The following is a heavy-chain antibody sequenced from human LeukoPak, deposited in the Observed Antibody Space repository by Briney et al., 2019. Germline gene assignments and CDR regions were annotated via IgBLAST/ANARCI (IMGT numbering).Heavy chain of an antibody. CDR2: IYSGGST. V-gene: IGHV3-NL1*01. CDR1: GFTFSSYA. D-gene: IGHD3-22*01. J-gene: IGHJ4*02. CDR3: AKDRGYYYDSSGGIDY. Sequence: GGSLRLSCVASGFTFSSYAMHWVRQAPGKGLEWVAVIYSGGSTYYADSVKGRFTISRDNSKNTLYLQMNSLRAEDTAVYYCAKDRGYYYDSSGGIDYWGQGTLVTVSS.